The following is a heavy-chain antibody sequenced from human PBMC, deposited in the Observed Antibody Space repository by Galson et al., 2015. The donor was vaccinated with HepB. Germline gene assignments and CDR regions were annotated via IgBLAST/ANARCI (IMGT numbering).Heavy chain of an antibody. CDR2: ISYDGSNK. Sequence: SLRLSCAASGFTFSSYAMYWVRQAPGKGLEWVALISYDGSNKYYADSVKGRFTISRDNPKNTLYLQMNSLRGEDTAVYYCARDKSAYYYHYGMDVWGQGTTVTVS. CDR3: ARDKSAYYYHYGMDV. J-gene: IGHJ6*02. D-gene: IGHD6-25*01. CDR1: GFTFSSYA. V-gene: IGHV3-30*04.